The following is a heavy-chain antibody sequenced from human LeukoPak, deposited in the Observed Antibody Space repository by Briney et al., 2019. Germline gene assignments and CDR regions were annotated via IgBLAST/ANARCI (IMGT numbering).Heavy chain of an antibody. CDR1: GFTFSSYW. CDR2: IKQDGSEK. V-gene: IGHV3-7*01. Sequence: GGSLRLSCAASGFTFSSYWMSWVRQAPGKGLEWVANIKQDGSEKYYVDSVKGRFTISRDNAKNSLYLQMNSLRAEDTAAYYCARDEDDYGDYYFDYWGQGTLVTVSS. D-gene: IGHD4-17*01. J-gene: IGHJ4*02. CDR3: ARDEDDYGDYYFDY.